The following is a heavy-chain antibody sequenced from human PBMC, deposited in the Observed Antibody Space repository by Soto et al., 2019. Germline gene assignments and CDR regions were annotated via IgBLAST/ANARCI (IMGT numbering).Heavy chain of an antibody. Sequence: QVQLVESGGGVVQPGRSLRLSCAASGFTFKTYGMHWVRQAPGKGLEWVAVISFGGTDKYYADSVKGRFSISRDNSKSTLYLQMNNLTADDTAVDYCAREQWLREGYFYAMDVWGQGTKVTGSS. J-gene: IGHJ6*02. CDR2: ISFGGTDK. CDR1: GFTFKTYG. V-gene: IGHV3-30*03. CDR3: AREQWLREGYFYAMDV. D-gene: IGHD6-19*01.